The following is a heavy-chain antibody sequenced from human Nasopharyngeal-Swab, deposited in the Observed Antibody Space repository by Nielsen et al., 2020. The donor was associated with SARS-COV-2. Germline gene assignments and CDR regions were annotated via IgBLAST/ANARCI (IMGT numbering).Heavy chain of an antibody. Sequence: SETLSLTCTVSGGSISSSSYYWGWTRQPPGKGLEWIGSIYYSGSTYYNPSLKSRVTISVDTSKNQFFLKLSSVTAADTAVYYCAATSVLRFLEWLNNWFDPWGQGTLVTVSS. CDR2: IYYSGST. CDR1: GGSISSSSYY. CDR3: AATSVLRFLEWLNNWFDP. D-gene: IGHD3-3*01. V-gene: IGHV4-39*01. J-gene: IGHJ5*02.